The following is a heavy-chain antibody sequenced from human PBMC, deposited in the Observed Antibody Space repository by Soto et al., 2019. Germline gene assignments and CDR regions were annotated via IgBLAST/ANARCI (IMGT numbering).Heavy chain of an antibody. Sequence: SVKVSCKASGGTFSRYGMSWVRQAPGQGLEWMGGIITIFCTANYAQKFQGRVTITADESTSTAYMELRSLRSEDTAVYYCAKGHSDYQGDYTYYGMDVWGQGTTVTVSS. CDR1: GGTFSRYG. V-gene: IGHV1-69*13. CDR2: IITIFCTA. J-gene: IGHJ6*02. CDR3: AKGHSDYQGDYTYYGMDV. D-gene: IGHD4-17*01.